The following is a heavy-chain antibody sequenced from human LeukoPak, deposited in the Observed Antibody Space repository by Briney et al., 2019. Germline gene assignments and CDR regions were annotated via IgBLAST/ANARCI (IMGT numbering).Heavy chain of an antibody. V-gene: IGHV3-9*01. Sequence: PGRSLRLSCAASGFTFDDYAMHWVRQAPGKGLEWVSGISWNSGSIGYADSVKGRFTISRDNAKNSLYLQMNSLRAEDTAVYYCARDPSFYDLGAFDIWGQGTMVTVSS. J-gene: IGHJ3*02. D-gene: IGHD2/OR15-2a*01. CDR3: ARDPSFYDLGAFDI. CDR1: GFTFDDYA. CDR2: ISWNSGSI.